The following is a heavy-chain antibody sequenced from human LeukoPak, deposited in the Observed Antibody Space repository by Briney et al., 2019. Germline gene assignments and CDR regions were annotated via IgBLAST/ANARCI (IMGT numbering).Heavy chain of an antibody. CDR2: IDTGVGAT. J-gene: IGHJ5*02. CDR3: AKGGISTTGIEA. CDR1: AFTFSTSP. D-gene: IGHD6-13*01. Sequence: GGSLRLSCAASAFTFSTSPMTWVRQAPGKGLEWVSSIDTGVGATFYADSVKGRFTISRDNSKNRLYLQMSSLRDDDTAVYYCAKGGISTTGIEAWGQGTLVTVSS. V-gene: IGHV3-23*01.